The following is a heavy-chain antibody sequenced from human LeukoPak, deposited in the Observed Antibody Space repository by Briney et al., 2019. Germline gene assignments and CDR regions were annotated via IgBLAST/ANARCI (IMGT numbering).Heavy chain of an antibody. CDR2: ILYDGSNK. D-gene: IGHD4-17*01. CDR1: EFTFSSYA. Sequence: GGSLRLSCTASEFTFSSYAMHWVRQAPGKGLEWVAVILYDGSNKHYADSVKGRFTISRGNSNNTLYLQMNSLRPEDTAVYYCATVLSGDGGYWGQGTLVTVSS. CDR3: ATVLSGDGGY. J-gene: IGHJ4*02. V-gene: IGHV3-30-3*01.